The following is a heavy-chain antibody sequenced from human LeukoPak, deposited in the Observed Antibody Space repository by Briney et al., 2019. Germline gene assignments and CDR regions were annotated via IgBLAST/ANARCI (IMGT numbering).Heavy chain of an antibody. CDR2: IYYSGST. V-gene: IGHV4-59*01. Sequence: PSETLSLTCTVSGGSISSYYWSWIRQPPGKGLEWIGYIYYSGSTNYNPSLKSRVTISVDTSKNRFSLKLSSVTAADTAVYYCARSLWATVTALDYWGQGTLVTVSS. J-gene: IGHJ4*02. CDR3: ARSLWATVTALDY. CDR1: GGSISSYY. D-gene: IGHD4-17*01.